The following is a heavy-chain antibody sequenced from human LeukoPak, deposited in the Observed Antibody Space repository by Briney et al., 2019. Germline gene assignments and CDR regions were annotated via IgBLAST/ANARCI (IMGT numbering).Heavy chain of an antibody. CDR1: GYSFTGYY. D-gene: IGHD5-18*01. CDR3: ARQYNYGNWFDP. J-gene: IGHJ5*02. V-gene: IGHV1-2*02. Sequence: ASVKVSCKASGYSFTGYYMHWVRQAPGQGLEWMGWINPDSGGAHYAQKFQGRVTMTRDTSISTAYMELSRLRSDDTAVYYWARQYNYGNWFDPWGPGTLVTVSS. CDR2: INPDSGGA.